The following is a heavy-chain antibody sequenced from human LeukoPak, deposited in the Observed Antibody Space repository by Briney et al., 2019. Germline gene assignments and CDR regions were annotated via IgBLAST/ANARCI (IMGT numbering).Heavy chain of an antibody. Sequence: GGSLRLSCAASGFTFSDYSMNWVRQAPGKGLEWISYIGIDSGNTNYADSVKGRFTISGDKAKNSLYLQMNSLRVEDTAVYYCARDYKNAFDNWGQGTLVTVSS. D-gene: IGHD1-1*01. CDR2: IGIDSGNT. CDR1: GFTFSDYS. V-gene: IGHV3-48*01. CDR3: ARDYKNAFDN. J-gene: IGHJ4*02.